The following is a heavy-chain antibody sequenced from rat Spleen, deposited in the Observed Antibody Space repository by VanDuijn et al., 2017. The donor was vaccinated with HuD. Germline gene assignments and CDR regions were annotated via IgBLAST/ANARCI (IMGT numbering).Heavy chain of an antibody. CDR3: ATQIYYGYTDYFDY. CDR2: ISPSGGST. Sequence: EVQLVESDGGLVQPGRSLKLSCAASGFTFSNYGMHWIRQAPTKGLEWVASISPSGGSTYYRDSVKGRFTISRDNAKSTLYLQMDSLRSEDTATYYCATQIYYGYTDYFDYWGQGVMVTVSS. V-gene: IGHV5-19*01. J-gene: IGHJ2*01. CDR1: GFTFSNYG. D-gene: IGHD1-9*01.